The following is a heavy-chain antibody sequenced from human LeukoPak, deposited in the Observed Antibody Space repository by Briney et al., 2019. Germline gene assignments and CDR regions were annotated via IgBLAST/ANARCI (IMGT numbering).Heavy chain of an antibody. CDR1: GYTFTGYY. V-gene: IGHV1-2*02. J-gene: IGHJ4*02. Sequence: ASVKVSCKASGYTFTGYYMHWVRQAPGQGLEWMGWINPNSGGTNYAQKFQGRVTMTRDTSISTAYMELSRLRSDDTAVYYCAKDFAVSDFLPPEMYSSGCSFDYWGQGTLVTVSS. D-gene: IGHD6-19*01. CDR2: INPNSGGT. CDR3: AKDFAVSDFLPPEMYSSGCSFDY.